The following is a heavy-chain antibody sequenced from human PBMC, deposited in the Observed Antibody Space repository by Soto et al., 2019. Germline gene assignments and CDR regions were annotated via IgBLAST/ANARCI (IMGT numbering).Heavy chain of an antibody. CDR1: GGSISSSGYY. J-gene: IGHJ5*02. V-gene: IGHV4-39*01. D-gene: IGHD2-15*01. CDR3: ARQEDSGGSCYDP. Sequence: QLQLQESGPGLVKPSETLSLTCTVSGGSISSSGYYWGWIRQPPGKGLEWIGSIYYSGSTYYNPSLKSRVTISVDTSKNQFSLKLSSVTAADTAVYYCARQEDSGGSCYDPWGQGTLVTVSS. CDR2: IYYSGST.